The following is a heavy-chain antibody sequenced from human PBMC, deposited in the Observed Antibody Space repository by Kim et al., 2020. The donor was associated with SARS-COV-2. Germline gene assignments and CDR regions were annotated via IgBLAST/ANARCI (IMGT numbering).Heavy chain of an antibody. Sequence: GGSLRLSCAASGFTFSSYAMSWVRQAPGKGLEWVSAISGSGGSTYYADSVKGRFTISRDNSKNTLYLQMNSLRAEDTAVYYCAKMGSPEGYYYGSGPYNDYWGQGTLVTVSS. CDR3: AKMGSPEGYYYGSGPYNDY. CDR1: GFTFSSYA. D-gene: IGHD3-10*01. CDR2: ISGSGGST. J-gene: IGHJ4*02. V-gene: IGHV3-23*01.